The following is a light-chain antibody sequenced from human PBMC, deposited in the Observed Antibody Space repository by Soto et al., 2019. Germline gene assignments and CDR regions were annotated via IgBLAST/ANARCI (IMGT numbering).Light chain of an antibody. V-gene: IGLV2-14*01. CDR1: SSDVGGSNY. J-gene: IGLJ3*02. Sequence: QSVLTQPASVSGSPGQSITISCTGTSSDVGGSNYVSWYQQYPGKAPKLMIYEVSNRPSGVSNRFSGSKSGNTASLTISGLQAEDEADYYCSSYTSGTTVFGGGTKVTVL. CDR2: EVS. CDR3: SSYTSGTTV.